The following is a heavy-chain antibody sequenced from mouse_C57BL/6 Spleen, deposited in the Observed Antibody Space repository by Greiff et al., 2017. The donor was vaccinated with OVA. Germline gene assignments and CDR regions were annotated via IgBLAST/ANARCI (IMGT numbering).Heavy chain of an antibody. V-gene: IGHV5-17*01. Sequence: EVKLVESGGGLVKPGGSLKLSCAASGFTFSDYGMHWVRQAPEKGLEWVAYISSGSRTIYYADTVKGRFTISRDNANNTLFLQMTSLRSDDTAMYYCARITTVVVPYAMDYWGQGTSVTVSS. J-gene: IGHJ4*01. D-gene: IGHD1-1*01. CDR2: ISSGSRTI. CDR3: ARITTVVVPYAMDY. CDR1: GFTFSDYG.